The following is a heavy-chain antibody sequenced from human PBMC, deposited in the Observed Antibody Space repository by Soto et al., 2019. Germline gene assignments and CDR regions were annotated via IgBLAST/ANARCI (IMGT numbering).Heavy chain of an antibody. CDR3: ARESGSHYYYYYGMDV. CDR2: INPNSGGT. V-gene: IGHV1-2*04. Sequence: ASVKVSCKASGYTFTGYYMHWVRQAPGQGLEWMGWINPNSGGTNYAQKFQGWVTMTRDTSISTAYMELSRLRSDDTAVYYCARESGSHYYYYYGMDVWGQGTTVTVSS. D-gene: IGHD1-26*01. CDR1: GYTFTGYY. J-gene: IGHJ6*02.